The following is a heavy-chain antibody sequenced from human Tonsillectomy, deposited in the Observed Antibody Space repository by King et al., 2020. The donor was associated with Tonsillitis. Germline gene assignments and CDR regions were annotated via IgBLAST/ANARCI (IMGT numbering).Heavy chain of an antibody. CDR3: ARDRRSGAGYGMDV. J-gene: IGHJ6*02. D-gene: IGHD3-10*01. V-gene: IGHV4-59*01. CDR2: VYYSGTT. Sequence: VQLQELGPGLVKPSETLSLTCTVSGGSISSYYWTWIRQPQGKGLEWIGFVYYSGTTDINPSLKSRVTMSVDTSKNQFSLRLTSVTAADAAIYFCARDRRSGAGYGMDVWGQGTTVIVSS. CDR1: GGSISSYY.